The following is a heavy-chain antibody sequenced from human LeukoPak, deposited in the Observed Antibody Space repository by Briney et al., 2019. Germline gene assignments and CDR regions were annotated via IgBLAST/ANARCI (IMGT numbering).Heavy chain of an antibody. CDR2: IYYSGST. CDR3: ARAPVGIFGVVLYFDY. Sequence: PSETLSLTCTVSGGSISSGGYYWSWIRQHPGKGLEWIGYIYYSGSTYYNPSLKSRVTISVDTSKNQFSLKLSSVTAADTAVYYCARAPVGIFGVVLYFDYWGQGTLVTVSS. J-gene: IGHJ4*02. CDR1: GGSISSGGYY. D-gene: IGHD3-3*01. V-gene: IGHV4-31*03.